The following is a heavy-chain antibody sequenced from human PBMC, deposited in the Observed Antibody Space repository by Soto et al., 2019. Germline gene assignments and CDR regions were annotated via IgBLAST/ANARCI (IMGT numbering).Heavy chain of an antibody. J-gene: IGHJ6*03. Sequence: GALRLSCAASGFTFSSYAMSWVRQGPGEGLEWVSAISGSGGSTYYADSVKGRFTVSRDKSKNTLYLQMNSLRAEDTAVYYCAKDGVTIFGVVPRYMDVWGRGTTVTVSS. CDR2: ISGSGGST. D-gene: IGHD3-3*01. V-gene: IGHV3-23*01. CDR1: GFTFSSYA. CDR3: AKDGVTIFGVVPRYMDV.